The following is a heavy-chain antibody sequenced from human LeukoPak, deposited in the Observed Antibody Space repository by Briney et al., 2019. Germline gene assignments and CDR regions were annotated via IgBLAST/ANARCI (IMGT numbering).Heavy chain of an antibody. CDR3: AKDQAIAAAGPFDY. D-gene: IGHD6-13*01. J-gene: IGHJ4*02. V-gene: IGHV3-9*03. CDR2: ISWNSGSI. CDR1: GFTFDDYA. Sequence: GRSLRLSCAASGFTFDDYAMHWVRQAPGKGLEWVSGISWNSGSIGYADSVKGRFTISRDNAKNSLYLKMNSLRAEDMALYYCAKDQAIAAAGPFDYWGQGTLVTVSS.